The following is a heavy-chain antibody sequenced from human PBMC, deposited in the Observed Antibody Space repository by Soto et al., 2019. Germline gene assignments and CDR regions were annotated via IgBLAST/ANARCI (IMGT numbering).Heavy chain of an antibody. Sequence: QVQLQESGPGLVKPSETLSLTCTVSGDSISSYNLAWIRQPPGKGLEWIGYFRSGGGTSYNPSLMSRVAISADTSTRQFSLRLSSVTAADTAVYYCVRQGIGVLHGLVDVWGQGTTVTVSS. CDR1: GDSISSYN. CDR2: FRSGGGT. CDR3: VRQGIGVLHGLVDV. V-gene: IGHV4-4*09. J-gene: IGHJ6*02. D-gene: IGHD3-10*01.